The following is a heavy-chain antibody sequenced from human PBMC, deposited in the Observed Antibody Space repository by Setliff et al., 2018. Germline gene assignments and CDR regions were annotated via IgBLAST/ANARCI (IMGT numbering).Heavy chain of an antibody. CDR2: ISSGTTT. CDR1: GFTFSIYS. D-gene: IGHD3-22*01. V-gene: IGHV3-48*04. CDR3: AKALSPGQVGGYYYEMGSVYYCYMDV. J-gene: IGHJ6*03. Sequence: GGSLRLSCAASGFTFSIYSINWVRQAPGKGLEWISYISSGTTTFNADSVKGRFTISRDNAKNSVFLQMNSLRAEDTAVYYCAKALSPGQVGGYYYEMGSVYYCYMDVWGRGTTVTVSS.